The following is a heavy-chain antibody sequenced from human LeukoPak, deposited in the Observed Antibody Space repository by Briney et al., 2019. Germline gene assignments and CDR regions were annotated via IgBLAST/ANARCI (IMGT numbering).Heavy chain of an antibody. V-gene: IGHV1-69*01. J-gene: IGHJ5*02. Sequence: VASVKVSCKASGGTFSSYAISWVRQAPGQGLEWMGGIIPIFGTANYAQKFQGRVTITADESTSTAYMELSSLRSEDTAVYYCARAPPYYYGSGSYDWFDPWGQGTLVTVS. D-gene: IGHD3-10*01. CDR1: GGTFSSYA. CDR3: ARAPPYYYGSGSYDWFDP. CDR2: IIPIFGTA.